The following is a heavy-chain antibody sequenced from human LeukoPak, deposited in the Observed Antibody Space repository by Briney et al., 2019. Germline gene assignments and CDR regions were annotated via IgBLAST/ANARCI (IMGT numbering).Heavy chain of an antibody. Sequence: TGGSLRLSCAASGFTFSSYWMNWVRQAPGKGLEWVGRIKSKTDGGTTDYAAPVKGRFTISRDDSKNTLYLQMNSLKTEDTAVYYCTTGGSVTTVTRSYDYWGQGTLVTVSS. V-gene: IGHV3-15*07. CDR2: IKSKTDGGTT. J-gene: IGHJ4*02. D-gene: IGHD4-17*01. CDR1: GFTFSSYW. CDR3: TTGGSVTTVTRSYDY.